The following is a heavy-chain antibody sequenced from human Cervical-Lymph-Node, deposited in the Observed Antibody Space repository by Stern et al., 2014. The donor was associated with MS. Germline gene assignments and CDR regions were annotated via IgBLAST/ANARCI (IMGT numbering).Heavy chain of an antibody. CDR1: GFTFSSYA. D-gene: IGHD6-13*01. J-gene: IGHJ4*02. Sequence: EMQLVESGGGLVQPGGSLRLSCAASGFTFSSYAMSWVRQAPGKGLEWVSAISGGGGSTYYADSVKGRFTISRDKSNNTLYLQMNSLRAEDTAVYYCAKGRGSSSWYEGYWGQGTLVTVSS. V-gene: IGHV3-23*04. CDR2: ISGGGGST. CDR3: AKGRGSSSWYEGY.